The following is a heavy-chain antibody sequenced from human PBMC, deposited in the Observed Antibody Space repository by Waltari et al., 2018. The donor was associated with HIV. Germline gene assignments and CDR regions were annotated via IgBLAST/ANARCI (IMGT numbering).Heavy chain of an antibody. J-gene: IGHJ3*02. CDR2: IKSIVYGGKT. Sequence: EVCLVASGGGLVKPGESLTLSCAASVFTLATVLMSWVRQAPGKELEWVGRIKSIVYGGKTDYAAPVKGRFAISRDDTKNTVFLKMNSLETEDTAVYYWTTIQCYSAFEMWGQGTMVTVSS. V-gene: IGHV3-15*01. CDR3: TTIQCYSAFEM. CDR1: VFTLATVL. D-gene: IGHD2-15*01.